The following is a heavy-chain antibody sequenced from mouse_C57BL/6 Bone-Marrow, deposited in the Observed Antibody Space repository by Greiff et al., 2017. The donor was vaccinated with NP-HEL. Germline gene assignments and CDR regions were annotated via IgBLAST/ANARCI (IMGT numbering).Heavy chain of an antibody. CDR1: GFTFSSYA. J-gene: IGHJ4*01. Sequence: DVKLVESGGGLVKPGGSLKLSCAASGFTFSSYAMSWVRQTPEKRLEWVATISDGGSYTYYPDNVKGRFTISRDNAKNNLYLQMSHLKSEDTAMYYCARQLRLRGAMDYWGQGTSVTVSS. D-gene: IGHD3-2*02. CDR3: ARQLRLRGAMDY. V-gene: IGHV5-4*03. CDR2: ISDGGSYT.